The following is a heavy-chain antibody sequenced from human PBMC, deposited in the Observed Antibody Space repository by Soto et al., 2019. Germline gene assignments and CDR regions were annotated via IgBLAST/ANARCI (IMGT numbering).Heavy chain of an antibody. CDR2: IYYSGST. J-gene: IGHJ4*02. Sequence: QLQLQESGPGLVKPSETLSLTCTVSGGSISSSSYYWGWIRQPPGKGLEWIGSIYYSGSTYYNPSLKSRVTISVYTSKNQFSLKLSSVTAADTAVYYCARHTEQWLVLYFDYWGQGTLVTVSS. CDR3: ARHTEQWLVLYFDY. V-gene: IGHV4-39*01. D-gene: IGHD6-19*01. CDR1: GGSISSSSYY.